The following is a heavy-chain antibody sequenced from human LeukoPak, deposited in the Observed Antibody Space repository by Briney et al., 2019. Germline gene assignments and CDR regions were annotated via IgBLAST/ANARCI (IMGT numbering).Heavy chain of an antibody. V-gene: IGHV4-31*03. D-gene: IGHD3-10*01. J-gene: IGHJ6*02. Sequence: SETLSLTCTVSGGSISSGGYYWSWIRQHPGKGLEWVGYIYYSGSTYYNPSLKSRVTISVDTSKNQFSLKLSSVTAADTAVYYCARVGREGLYYGSGSSRYGMDVWGQGTTVTVSS. CDR1: GGSISSGGYY. CDR3: ARVGREGLYYGSGSSRYGMDV. CDR2: IYYSGST.